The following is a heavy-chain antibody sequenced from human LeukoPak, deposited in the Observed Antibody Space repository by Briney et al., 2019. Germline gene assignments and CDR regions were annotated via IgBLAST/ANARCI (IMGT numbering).Heavy chain of an antibody. V-gene: IGHV4-39*07. CDR2: INHSGST. CDR3: ARERASGARVVPSHSFDY. CDR1: GGSISSGGYY. Sequence: PSETLSLTCTVSGGSISSGGYYWSWIRQPPGKGLEWIGEINHSGSTNYNPSLKSRVTISVDTSKNQFSLKLSSVTAADTAVYYCARERASGARVVPSHSFDYWGQGTLVTVSS. J-gene: IGHJ4*02. D-gene: IGHD2-15*01.